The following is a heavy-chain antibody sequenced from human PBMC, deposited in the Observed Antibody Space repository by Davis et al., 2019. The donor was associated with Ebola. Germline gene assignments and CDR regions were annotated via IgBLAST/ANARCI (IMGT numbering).Heavy chain of an antibody. Sequence: GESLKISCTGSGYSFTSYWIGWVRQMPGKGLEWMGIIYPGDSDTRYSPSFQGQVTISADKSISTAYLQWSSLKASDTAMYYCARGMGCISTSCYFRFDPWGQGTLVTVSS. CDR3: ARGMGCISTSCYFRFDP. J-gene: IGHJ5*02. CDR2: IYPGDSDT. CDR1: GYSFTSYW. D-gene: IGHD2-2*01. V-gene: IGHV5-51*01.